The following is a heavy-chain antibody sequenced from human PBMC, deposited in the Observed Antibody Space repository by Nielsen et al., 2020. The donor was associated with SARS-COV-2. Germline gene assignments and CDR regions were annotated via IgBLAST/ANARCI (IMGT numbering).Heavy chain of an antibody. V-gene: IGHV2-5*01. CDR1: GFSLSTSGVG. J-gene: IGHJ4*02. Sequence: SGPTLVKPTQTLTLTCTFSGFSLSTSGVGVGWIRQPPGKALEWLALIYWNDDKRYSPSLKSRLTITKDTSKNQVVLTMTNMDPVDTATYYCARSAGPYSSSPFDYWGQGTLVTVSS. D-gene: IGHD6-13*01. CDR2: IYWNDDK. CDR3: ARSAGPYSSSPFDY.